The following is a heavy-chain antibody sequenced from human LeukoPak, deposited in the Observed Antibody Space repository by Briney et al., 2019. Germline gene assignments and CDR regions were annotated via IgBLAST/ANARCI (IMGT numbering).Heavy chain of an antibody. V-gene: IGHV4-4*02. J-gene: IGHJ2*01. CDR1: GGSISSSNW. CDR2: IYHSGST. CDR3: ARDFQQQLPMGNWYFDL. D-gene: IGHD6-13*01. Sequence: SETLSLTCAVSGGSISSSNWWSWVRQPPGKGLEWIGEIYHSGSTNYNPSLKSRVTISVDNSKNQFSLKLSSVTAADTAVYYCARDFQQQLPMGNWYFDLWGRGTLVTVSS.